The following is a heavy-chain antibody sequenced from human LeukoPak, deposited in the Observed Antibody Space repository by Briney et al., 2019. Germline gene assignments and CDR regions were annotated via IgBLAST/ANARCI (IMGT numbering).Heavy chain of an antibody. CDR2: IYSGGSA. CDR1: SGSFSDYC. CDR3: ARGVVDYSARSGYLSH. Sequence: SETLSLTCAVYSGSFSDYCWSWIRQPPGRGLGWIGEIYSGGSANYSPSLKSRLAISVDTSKSQFSLKLSSLTAADTAVYFCARGVVDYSARSGYLSHWGQGSLVTVSS. V-gene: IGHV4-34*01. D-gene: IGHD3-22*01. J-gene: IGHJ4*02.